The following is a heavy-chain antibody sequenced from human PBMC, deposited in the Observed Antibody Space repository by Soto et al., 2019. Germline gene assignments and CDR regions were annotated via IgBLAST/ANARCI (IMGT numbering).Heavy chain of an antibody. CDR3: STGSPFSGRVCDY. Sequence: EVQLVESGGGLVKPGGSLRLSCAASGFSFRTTWMAWVRQAPGKGLEWVGRIKSKSAGETTDYADPVKGRFTISIDDSQDTIYLHMDSLETGDTAVYYCSTGSPFSGRVCDYWGQGARVTVSS. V-gene: IGHV3-15*05. J-gene: IGHJ4*02. CDR1: GFSFRTTW. D-gene: IGHD1-26*01. CDR2: IKSKSAGETT.